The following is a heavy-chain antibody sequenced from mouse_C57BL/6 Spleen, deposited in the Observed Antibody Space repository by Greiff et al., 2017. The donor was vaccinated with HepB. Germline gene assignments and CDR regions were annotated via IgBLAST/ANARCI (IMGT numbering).Heavy chain of an antibody. V-gene: IGHV3-6*01. CDR1: GYSITSGYY. D-gene: IGHD4-1*01. CDR3: ARGNWDDYYAMDY. CDR2: ISYDGSN. Sequence: VQLQQSGPGLVKPSQSLSLTCSVTGYSITSGYYWNWIRQFPGNKLEWMGYISYDGSNNYNPSLKNRISITRDTSKNQFFLKLNSVTTEDTATYYCARGNWDDYYAMDYWGQGTSVTVSS. J-gene: IGHJ4*01.